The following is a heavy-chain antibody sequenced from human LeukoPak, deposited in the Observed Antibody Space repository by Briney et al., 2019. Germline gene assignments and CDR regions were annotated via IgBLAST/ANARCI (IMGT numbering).Heavy chain of an antibody. V-gene: IGHV3-48*02. CDR2: ISSSSSTI. CDR1: GFTFSSYS. D-gene: IGHD3-16*02. J-gene: IGHJ4*02. Sequence: GSLRLSCAASGFTFSSYSMNWVRQAPGKGLEWVSSISSSSSTIYYADSVKGRFTISRDNAKNSLYLQMNSLRDEDTAVYYCARDYVWGSYRPYDYWGQGTLVTVSS. CDR3: ARDYVWGSYRPYDY.